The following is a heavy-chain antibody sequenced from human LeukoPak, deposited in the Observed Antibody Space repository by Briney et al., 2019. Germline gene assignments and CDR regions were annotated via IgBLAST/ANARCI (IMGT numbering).Heavy chain of an antibody. CDR3: ARVPAIGVAGRGIYYYYYMDV. D-gene: IGHD6-19*01. Sequence: KPGGSLRLSXAASGFTFSSYSMNWVRQSPGKGLEWLSSISSSSSYIYYADSVKGRFTISRDNAKNSLYLQMNSLRAEDTAVYYCARVPAIGVAGRGIYYYYYMDVWGKGTTVTVSS. J-gene: IGHJ6*03. CDR2: ISSSSSYI. CDR1: GFTFSSYS. V-gene: IGHV3-21*01.